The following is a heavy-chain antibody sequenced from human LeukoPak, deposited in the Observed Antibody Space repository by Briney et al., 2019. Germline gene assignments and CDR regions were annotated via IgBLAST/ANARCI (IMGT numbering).Heavy chain of an antibody. V-gene: IGHV1-69*04. CDR3: ARLNAYGSIRPSLYYFDY. CDR1: GGTFSSYV. D-gene: IGHD3-10*01. CDR2: MIPIFGIA. J-gene: IGHJ4*02. Sequence: SVKVSCKASGGTFSSYVLSWVRQAPGQGLEWMGRMIPIFGIANYAQKFQGRVTITADKSTSTAYMELSSPRSEDTAVYYCARLNAYGSIRPSLYYFDYWGQGTLVTVSP.